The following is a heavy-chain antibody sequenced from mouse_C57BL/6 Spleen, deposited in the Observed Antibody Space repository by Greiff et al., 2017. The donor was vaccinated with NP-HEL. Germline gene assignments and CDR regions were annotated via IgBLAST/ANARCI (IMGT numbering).Heavy chain of an antibody. CDR3: ARAAQAPSFDY. V-gene: IGHV1-50*01. D-gene: IGHD3-2*02. J-gene: IGHJ2*01. CDR1: GYTFTSYW. CDR2: IDPSDSYT. Sequence: VQLQQSGAELVKPGASVKLSCKASGYTFTSYWMQWVKQRPGQGLEWIGEIDPSDSYTNYNQKFKGKATLTVDTSSSTAYMQLSSLTSEDSAVYYCARAAQAPSFDYWGQGTTLTVSS.